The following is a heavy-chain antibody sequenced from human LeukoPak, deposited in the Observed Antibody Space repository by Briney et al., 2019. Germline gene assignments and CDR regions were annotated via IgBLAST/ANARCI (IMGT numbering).Heavy chain of an antibody. CDR3: ARIGLGGWSGPYYFDY. Sequence: SETLSLTCTVSGGSLSSSGYYWGWIRQPPGKGLEWISSIYYSGDTYYNPSLKSRVTTSIDTSRSQFSLRLSSVTAADTAVYYCARIGLGGWSGPYYFDYWGQGTLVTVSS. J-gene: IGHJ4*02. CDR2: IYYSGDT. D-gene: IGHD3-3*01. V-gene: IGHV4-39*01. CDR1: GGSLSSSGYY.